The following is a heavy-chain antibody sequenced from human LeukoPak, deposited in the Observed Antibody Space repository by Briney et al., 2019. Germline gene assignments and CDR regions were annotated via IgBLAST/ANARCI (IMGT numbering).Heavy chain of an antibody. Sequence: GGSLRLSCAASGFSFSSYSMNWVRQAPGKGLEWVSSISSSSNYVYYADSVKGRFTISRDNAKNSLYLQMNSLRAEDTAVYYCARRAALDYWGQGTLVTVSS. CDR3: ARRAALDY. D-gene: IGHD2-15*01. J-gene: IGHJ4*02. CDR2: ISSSSNYV. V-gene: IGHV3-21*01. CDR1: GFSFSSYS.